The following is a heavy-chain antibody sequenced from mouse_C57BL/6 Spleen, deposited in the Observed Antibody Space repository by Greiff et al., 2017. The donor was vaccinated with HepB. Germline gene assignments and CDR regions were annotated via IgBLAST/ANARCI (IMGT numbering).Heavy chain of an antibody. Sequence: QVQLQQPGAELVRPGSSVKLSCKASGYTFTSYWMHWVKQRPIQGLEWIGNIDPSDSDTHYNQKFKDKATLTVDKSSSTAYMQLSSLTSEDSAVYYCARDWEVYYFDYWGQGTTLTVSS. V-gene: IGHV1-52*01. CDR2: IDPSDSDT. CDR3: ARDWEVYYFDY. CDR1: GYTFTSYW. J-gene: IGHJ2*01. D-gene: IGHD4-1*01.